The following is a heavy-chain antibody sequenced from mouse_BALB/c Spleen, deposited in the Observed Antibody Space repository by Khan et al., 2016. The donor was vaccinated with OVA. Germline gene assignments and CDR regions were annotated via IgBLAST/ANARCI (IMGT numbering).Heavy chain of an antibody. CDR2: ISYSGST. CDR3: ARKNYYVYAVDY. V-gene: IGHV3-2*02. CDR1: GYSITSNYA. D-gene: IGHD1-1*01. Sequence: EVQLLESGPGLVKPSQSLSLTCTVTGYSITSNYAWNWIRQFPENKLEWMGFISYSGSTSYNPSLKRRISITRDTSKNQFFLQLNSVTTEDTATYYCARKNYYVYAVDYWGQGTSVTVSS. J-gene: IGHJ4*01.